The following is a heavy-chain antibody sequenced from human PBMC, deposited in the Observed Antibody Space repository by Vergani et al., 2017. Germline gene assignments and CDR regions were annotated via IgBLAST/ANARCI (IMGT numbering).Heavy chain of an antibody. CDR1: GFTFRNYA. D-gene: IGHD2-2*01. CDR2: ISDNGGTT. J-gene: IGHJ6*02. V-gene: IGHV3-23*01. CDR3: AKDPHIVVVPAAERYYYYGMDV. Sequence: EVQLLESGGGLAQPGGSLRLSCAASGFTFRNYAMTWVRQAPGKGLEWVSIISDNGGTTYYADSVKGRFTISRDNSKNTLYLQMNSLRAEDTAVYYCAKDPHIVVVPAAERYYYYGMDVWGQGTTVTVSS.